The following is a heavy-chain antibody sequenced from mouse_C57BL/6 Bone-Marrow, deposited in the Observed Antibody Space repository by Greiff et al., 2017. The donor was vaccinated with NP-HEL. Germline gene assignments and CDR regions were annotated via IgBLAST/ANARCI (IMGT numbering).Heavy chain of an antibody. CDR3: ARELRLTFAF. J-gene: IGHJ3*01. Sequence: QVQLQQPGAELVKPGASVKLSCKASGYTFTSYWMHWVKQRPGQGLEWIGMIHPNSGSTNYNEKFKSKSTLTVDKSSSTAYMQLSSLTSEDSAVYYSARELRLTFAFYGRGTLITVTA. CDR2: IHPNSGST. D-gene: IGHD3-2*02. V-gene: IGHV1-64*01. CDR1: GYTFTSYW.